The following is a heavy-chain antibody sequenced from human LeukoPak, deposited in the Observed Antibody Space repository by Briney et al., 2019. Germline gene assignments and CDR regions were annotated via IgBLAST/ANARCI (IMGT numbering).Heavy chain of an antibody. V-gene: IGHV3-11*01. J-gene: IGHJ3*02. CDR1: GFTFSDYY. CDR2: ISSSGSTI. Sequence: GGSLRLSCAASGFTFSDYYMSWIRQAPGKGLEWVSYISSSGSTIYYADSVKGRFTISRGNAKNSLYLQMNSLRAEDTAVYYCARPTDYYDSSGYSAPDAFDIWGQGTMVTVSS. CDR3: ARPTDYYDSSGYSAPDAFDI. D-gene: IGHD3-22*01.